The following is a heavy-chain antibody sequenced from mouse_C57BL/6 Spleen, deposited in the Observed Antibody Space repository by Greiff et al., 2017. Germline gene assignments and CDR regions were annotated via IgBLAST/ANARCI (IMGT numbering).Heavy chain of an antibody. Sequence: VQLQESVAELVRPGASVKLSCTASGFHIKNTCTPWVKQRPEQGLEGIGRIDAANGNTKYAPKLQGKATITADTSSNTAYLQLSSLTSEDTAIYYCARRGLDAMDDWGQGTSVTVSS. D-gene: IGHD2-4*01. V-gene: IGHV14-3*01. CDR1: GFHIKNTC. J-gene: IGHJ4*01. CDR2: IDAANGNT. CDR3: ARRGLDAMDD.